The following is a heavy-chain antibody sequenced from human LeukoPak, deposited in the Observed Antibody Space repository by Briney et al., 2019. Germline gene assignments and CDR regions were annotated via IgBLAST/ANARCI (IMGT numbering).Heavy chain of an antibody. J-gene: IGHJ3*02. CDR2: ISSSGSTI. V-gene: IGHV3-11*01. D-gene: IGHD2-21*02. Sequence: GGSLRLSCAASGLTFSDYYMSWIRQAPGKGLEWVSYISSSGSTIYYADSVKGRFTISRDNAKNSLYLQMNSLRAEDTAVYYCATSYPLAYCGGDCPSDAFDIWGQGTMVTVSS. CDR1: GLTFSDYY. CDR3: ATSYPLAYCGGDCPSDAFDI.